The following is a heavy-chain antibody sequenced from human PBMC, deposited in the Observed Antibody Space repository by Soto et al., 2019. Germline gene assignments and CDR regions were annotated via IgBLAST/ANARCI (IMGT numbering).Heavy chain of an antibody. J-gene: IGHJ5*02. CDR2: ISYDGSNK. Sequence: PGGSLRLSCAASGFTFSSYGMHWVRQAPGKGLEWVAVISYDGSNKYYADSVKGRFTISRDNSKNTLYLQMNSLRAEDTAVYYCARERIAASSGWFDPWGQVTLVTVS. V-gene: IGHV3-30*03. CDR3: ARERIAASSGWFDP. D-gene: IGHD6-13*01. CDR1: GFTFSSYG.